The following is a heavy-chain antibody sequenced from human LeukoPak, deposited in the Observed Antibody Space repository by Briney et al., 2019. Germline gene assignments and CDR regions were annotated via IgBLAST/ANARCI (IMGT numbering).Heavy chain of an antibody. V-gene: IGHV3-21*01. J-gene: IGHJ4*02. CDR3: ARDVGSSWVD. CDR2: ISSTSSYI. D-gene: IGHD6-13*01. Sequence: GGSLTLSCAPSGLTYSIYSMKGLREAPGKGREWVSSISSTSSYIYYADSVKGRFTISRDNAKNSLYLQMTSLRAEDTAVYYCARDVGSSWVDWGQGTLVTVSS. CDR1: GLTYSIYS.